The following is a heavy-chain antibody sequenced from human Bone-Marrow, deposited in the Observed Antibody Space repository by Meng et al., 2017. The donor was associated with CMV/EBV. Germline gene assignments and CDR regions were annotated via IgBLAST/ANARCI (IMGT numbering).Heavy chain of an antibody. J-gene: IGHJ4*02. CDR3: ARERRTGNFDY. CDR2: IYYSGST. V-gene: IGHV4-59*01. CDR1: GGSISSYY. Sequence: SETLSLTCTVSGGSISSYYWSWIRQPPGKGLEWIGYIYYSGSTNYNPSLKSRVTISVDTSKNQFSLKLSSVTAADTAVYYCARERRTGNFDYWGQGTLVTASS. D-gene: IGHD7-27*01.